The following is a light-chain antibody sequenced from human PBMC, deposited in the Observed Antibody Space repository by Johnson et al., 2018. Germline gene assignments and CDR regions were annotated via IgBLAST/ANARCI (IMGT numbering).Light chain of an antibody. J-gene: IGLJ1*01. CDR1: SSNIGNNY. Sequence: QSVLTQPPSVSAAPGQKVTISCSGSSSNIGNNYVSWYQQLPGTAPKLLIYENNKRPSGIPDRFSGSKSGTSAPLGITGLLTGDEADYYCGTWDSSLSAVNFFGTGTKITVL. V-gene: IGLV1-51*02. CDR3: GTWDSSLSAVNF. CDR2: ENN.